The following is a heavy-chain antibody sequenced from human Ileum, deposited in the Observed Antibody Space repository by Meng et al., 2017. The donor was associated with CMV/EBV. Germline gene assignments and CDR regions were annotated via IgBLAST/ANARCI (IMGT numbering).Heavy chain of an antibody. D-gene: IGHD6-13*01. CDR2: ISYDGSNK. CDR3: ARGPRQQPVPLEH. J-gene: IGHJ1*01. V-gene: IGHV3-30*04. Sequence: GSLRLSCAASGFTFSSYAMHWVRQAPGKGLEWVAVISYDGSNKYYADSVKGRFTISRDNSKNTLYLQMNSLKAEDTAMYYCARGPRQQPVPLEHWGQGTMVTVSS. CDR1: GFTFSSYA.